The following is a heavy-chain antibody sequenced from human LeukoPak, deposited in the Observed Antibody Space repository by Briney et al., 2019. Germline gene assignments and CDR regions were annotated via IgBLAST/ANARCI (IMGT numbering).Heavy chain of an antibody. CDR2: IYTSGST. Sequence: SSQTLSLTCTVSGGSISSGSYYWSWIRQPAGKGLEWIGRIYTSGSTNYNPSLKSRVTISVDTSKNQFSLKLSSVTAADTAEYYCARELGYCSSTSCYLDPWGQGALVTVSS. CDR3: ARELGYCSSTSCYLDP. J-gene: IGHJ5*02. V-gene: IGHV4-61*02. CDR1: GGSISSGSYY. D-gene: IGHD2-2*01.